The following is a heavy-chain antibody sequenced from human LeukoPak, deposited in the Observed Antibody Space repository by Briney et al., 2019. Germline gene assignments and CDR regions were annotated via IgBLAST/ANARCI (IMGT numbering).Heavy chain of an antibody. J-gene: IGHJ6*02. CDR2: IYYSGST. CDR1: GGSFSGYY. V-gene: IGHV4-59*08. CDR3: ARHVPADYYDSSGYFSYGMDV. Sequence: SETLSLTCAVYGGSFSGYYWSWIRQPPGKGLEWIGYIYYSGSTNYNPSLKSRVTISVDTSKNQFSLKLSSVTAADTAVYYCARHVPADYYDSSGYFSYGMDVWGQGTTVTVSS. D-gene: IGHD3-22*01.